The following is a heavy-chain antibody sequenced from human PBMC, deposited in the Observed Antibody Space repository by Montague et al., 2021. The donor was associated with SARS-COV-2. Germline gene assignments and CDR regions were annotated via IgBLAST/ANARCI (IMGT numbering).Heavy chain of an antibody. CDR1: DGSFSGYS. D-gene: IGHD5-24*01. Sequence: SETLSLTCAVYDGSFSGYSWTWIRQPPGKGLEWIGEINHSGSTNYNPSLKSRVNLSVDTSKNQFSLKMTSVTAADTAVYYCARGPEVMNRVVEIVYGGNWYFDVWGQGTLVTVSS. V-gene: IGHV4-34*01. J-gene: IGHJ4*02. CDR2: INHSGST. CDR3: ARGPEVMNRVVEIVYGGNWYFDV.